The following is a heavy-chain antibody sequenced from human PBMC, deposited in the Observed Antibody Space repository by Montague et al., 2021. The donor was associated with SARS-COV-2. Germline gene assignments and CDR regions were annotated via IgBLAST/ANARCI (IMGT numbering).Heavy chain of an antibody. J-gene: IGHJ4*02. V-gene: IGHV3-74*01. CDR3: VRPLWFGDSDYFFDS. D-gene: IGHD3-10*01. Sequence: SLRLSCAASGLTFRSYWMHWVRQVPGRGPIWVSRIKPDGTSTNYXXSLKGRFTISRDNAKNTLSLQLNNLRAEDTAVYYCVRPLWFGDSDYFFDSWGQGTLVTVSS. CDR2: IKPDGTST. CDR1: GLTFRSYW.